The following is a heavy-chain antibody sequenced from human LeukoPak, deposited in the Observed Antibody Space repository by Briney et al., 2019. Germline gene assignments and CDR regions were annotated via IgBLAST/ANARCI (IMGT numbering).Heavy chain of an antibody. J-gene: IGHJ4*02. CDR2: IWYDGSNK. CDR1: GFPSRSNA. D-gene: IGHD1-26*01. Sequence: GGPWSPPGAAPGFPSRSNARNGARQAPGKGLEWVAVIWYDGSNKYYADSVKGRFTISRDNSKNTLYLQMNSLRAEDTAVYYCASDIPTYWGQGTLVTVSS. CDR3: ASDIPTY. V-gene: IGHV3-33*08.